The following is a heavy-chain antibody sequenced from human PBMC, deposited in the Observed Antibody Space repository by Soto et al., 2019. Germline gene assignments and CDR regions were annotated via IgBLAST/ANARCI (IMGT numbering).Heavy chain of an antibody. CDR2: ISGSGGST. CDR3: AKLSGPLPEQKQETLSRKWLRLWYFDY. Sequence: GGSLRLSCVASGFTFSSYAMSWVRQAPGKGLEWVSAISGSGGSTYYADSVKGRFTISRDNSKNTLYLQMNSLRAEDTAVYYCAKLSGPLPEQKQETLSRKWLRLWYFDYWGQGTLVTVSS. J-gene: IGHJ4*02. V-gene: IGHV3-23*01. CDR1: GFTFSSYA. D-gene: IGHD5-12*01.